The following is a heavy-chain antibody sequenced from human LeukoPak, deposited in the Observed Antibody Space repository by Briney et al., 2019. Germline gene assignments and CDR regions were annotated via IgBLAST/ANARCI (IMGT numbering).Heavy chain of an antibody. J-gene: IGHJ4*02. D-gene: IGHD1-26*01. CDR1: GFTFSSYG. V-gene: IGHV3-33*01. CDR3: ARGVGATAPHFDY. Sequence: GGSLRLSCAASGFTFSSYGMHWVCQAPGKGLEWVAVIWYDGSNKYYADSVKGRFTISRDNSKNTLYLQMNGLRAEDTAVYYFARGVGATAPHFDYWGQGTLVTVSS. CDR2: IWYDGSNK.